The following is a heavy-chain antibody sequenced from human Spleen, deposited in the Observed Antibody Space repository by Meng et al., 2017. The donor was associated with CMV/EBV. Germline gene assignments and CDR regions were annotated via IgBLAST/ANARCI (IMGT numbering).Heavy chain of an antibody. Sequence: SQTLSLTCTVSGDSVTSGSYYWSWIRQPPGKGLEWIGYIYYSERTNYNPSLKSRVTISVDTSKNQFSLKLSSVTAADTAVYYCAYYDFWSGYPAYWGQGTLVTVSS. J-gene: IGHJ4*02. D-gene: IGHD3-3*01. CDR1: GDSVTSGSYY. CDR3: AYYDFWSGYPAY. CDR2: IYYSERT. V-gene: IGHV4-61*01.